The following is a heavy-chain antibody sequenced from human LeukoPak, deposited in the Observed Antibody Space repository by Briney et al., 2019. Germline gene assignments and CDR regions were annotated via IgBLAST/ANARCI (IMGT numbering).Heavy chain of an antibody. CDR1: GGSITSGDYY. D-gene: IGHD3-22*01. CDR3: ARPYYDDSRIDP. Sequence: SETLSLTCTVSGGSITSGDYYWSWIRQPPGKGLEWIAYMYYSGSTYYNPSLKSRVTMSADTSKNQFSLKLSSVTAADTAVYYCARPYYDDSRIDPWGQGTLVTVSS. J-gene: IGHJ5*02. CDR2: MYYSGST. V-gene: IGHV4-30-4*01.